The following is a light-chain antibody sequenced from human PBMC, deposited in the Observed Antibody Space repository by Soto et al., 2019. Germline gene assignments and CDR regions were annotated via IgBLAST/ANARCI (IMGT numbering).Light chain of an antibody. CDR1: QSINTY. CDR3: QQSFSTPLT. J-gene: IGKJ1*01. V-gene: IGKV1-39*01. Sequence: LPITPSPSSPFCSLGDRITITFRASQSINTYLNWYQQKPGKAPKLLLYAASTLQSGVPSRFSGSGSGTHFTLTISTLRREDFATYYCQQSFSTPLTFGQGTKVGIK. CDR2: AAS.